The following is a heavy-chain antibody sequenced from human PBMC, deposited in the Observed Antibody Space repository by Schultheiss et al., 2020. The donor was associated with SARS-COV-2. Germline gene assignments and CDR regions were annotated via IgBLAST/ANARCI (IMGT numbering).Heavy chain of an antibody. J-gene: IGHJ6*02. Sequence: SETLSLTCTVSGYSISSGYYWTWIRQPPGKGLEWIGYISYSGRTNNNPSLKSRVTISLDTSKTQFSLKLSSVTAADTAVYYCARNVYGMDVWGQGTTVTVSS. CDR2: ISYSGRT. CDR3: ARNVYGMDV. V-gene: IGHV4-59*01. CDR1: GYSISSGYY.